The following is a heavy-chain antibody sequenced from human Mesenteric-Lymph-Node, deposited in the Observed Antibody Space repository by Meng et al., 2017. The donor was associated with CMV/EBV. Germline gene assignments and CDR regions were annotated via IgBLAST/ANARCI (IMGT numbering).Heavy chain of an antibody. D-gene: IGHD6-19*01. CDR1: GGSISRSYYF. CDR3: ARDLAVAGTGDY. V-gene: IGHV4-39*07. CDR2: IYYSGST. J-gene: IGHJ4*02. Sequence: TGSGGSISRSYYFWAGIRQPPGKGLEWIGSIYYSGSTYYNPSLKSRVTISVDTSKNQFSLKLSAVTAADTAVYYCARDLAVAGTGDYWGQGTLVTVSS.